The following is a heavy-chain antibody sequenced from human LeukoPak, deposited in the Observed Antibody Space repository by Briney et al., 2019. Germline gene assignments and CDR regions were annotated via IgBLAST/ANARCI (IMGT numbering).Heavy chain of an antibody. J-gene: IGHJ4*02. CDR3: ARDSTVFPPYWYCSGGNCYSGISDF. CDR1: GFTFTNYA. CDR2: ISYDGSTK. V-gene: IGHV3-30*04. D-gene: IGHD2-15*01. Sequence: PGRSLRLSCAVSGFTFTNYAMHWVRQAPGKGLEWVAVISYDGSTKYYADSVKGRFTISRDNSENTLYLQMNSLRAEDTAVYYCARDSTVFPPYWYCSGGNCYSGISDFWGQGTLVTVSS.